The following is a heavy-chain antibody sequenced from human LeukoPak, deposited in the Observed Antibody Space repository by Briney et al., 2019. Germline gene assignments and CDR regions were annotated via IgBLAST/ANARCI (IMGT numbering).Heavy chain of an antibody. D-gene: IGHD3-22*01. V-gene: IGHV4-59*01. J-gene: IGHJ4*02. Sequence: SETLSLTWPVAGVSIASYCWSWIRQPPGKGLEWIGYIFFVGSTNYNPSLKSRVTISADTSKNQSSLKLSSVTAADTAVYYCASSAVSSGTHTLSDLGFGLWGQGTLVTVSS. CDR1: GVSIASYC. CDR2: IFFVGST. CDR3: ASSAVSSGTHTLSDLGFGL.